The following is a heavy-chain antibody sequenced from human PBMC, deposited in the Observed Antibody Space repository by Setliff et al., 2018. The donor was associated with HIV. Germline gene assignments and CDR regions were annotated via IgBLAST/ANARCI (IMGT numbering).Heavy chain of an antibody. J-gene: IGHJ6*03. CDR3: ARGGPGPSSSKWDPWNSYSYMDV. CDR1: GGSISGHY. Sequence: KPSETLSLTCTVSGGSISGHYWSWIRQPPGKGLEWIGYISYSGSTNYSPSLKSRVTISVDTSKNQFSLKVSSVIAADTAVYYCARGGPGPSSSKWDPWNSYSYMDVWGKGTTVTAP. D-gene: IGHD6-13*01. V-gene: IGHV4-59*11. CDR2: ISYSGST.